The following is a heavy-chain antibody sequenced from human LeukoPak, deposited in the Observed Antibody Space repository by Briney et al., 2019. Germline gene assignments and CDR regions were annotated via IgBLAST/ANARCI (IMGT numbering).Heavy chain of an antibody. CDR1: GYTFTGYY. CDR2: INPNSGGT. J-gene: IGHJ4*02. Sequence: ASVKVSCKASGYTFTGYYMHWVRQAPGQGLEWMGWINPNSGGTNYAQKFQGRVTMTRDTSIIVYMDLSRLRSDDTAVYYCARGAHYHDSSDGYDYWGQGILVTVSS. V-gene: IGHV1-2*02. D-gene: IGHD3-22*01. CDR3: ARGAHYHDSSDGYDY.